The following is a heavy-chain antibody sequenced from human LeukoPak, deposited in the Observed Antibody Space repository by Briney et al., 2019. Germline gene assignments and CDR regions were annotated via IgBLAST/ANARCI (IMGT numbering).Heavy chain of an antibody. V-gene: IGHV4-4*07. CDR2: IYTSGST. CDR3: ARVPYSSGWYDY. J-gene: IGHJ4*02. CDR1: GGSISSYY. D-gene: IGHD6-19*01. Sequence: PSEILSLTCTVSGGSISSYYWSWIRQPAGKGLEWIGRIYTSGSTNYNPSLKSRVTMSVDTSKNQFSLKLCSVTAADTAVYYCARVPYSSGWYDYWGQGTPVTVSS.